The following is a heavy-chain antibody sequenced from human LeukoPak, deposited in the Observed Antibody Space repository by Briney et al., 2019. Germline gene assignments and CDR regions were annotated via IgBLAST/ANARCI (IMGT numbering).Heavy chain of an antibody. V-gene: IGHV3-23*01. D-gene: IGHD2-2*01. J-gene: IGHJ5*02. CDR1: GFTFRSYA. CDR3: AKDRATLVVPASSPTNWFDP. Sequence: PGGPLRLSCAASGFTFRSYAMHWVRLAPGKGLEWVSATTGGGDRTYYADSVKGRFTISRDNSKNTLYLQMNSLRADDTAVYYCAKDRATLVVPASSPTNWFDPWGQGTLVTVSS. CDR2: TTGGGDRT.